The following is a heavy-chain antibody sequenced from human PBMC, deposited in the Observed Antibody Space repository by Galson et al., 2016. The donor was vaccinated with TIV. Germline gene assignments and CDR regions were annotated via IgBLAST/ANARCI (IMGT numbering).Heavy chain of an antibody. J-gene: IGHJ4*02. CDR1: GFTVSTNY. CDR3: ARQHDYLYYFDL. D-gene: IGHD3-16*01. CDR2: IYTSTKT. Sequence: SLRLSCAVSGFTVSTNYMSWVRQAPGKGLEWVSVIYTSTKTFYTDSVRGRFTIYRYNSKNMLFLQMNSLRTEDTAVYFCARQHDYLYYFDLWGQGTLVTVSS. V-gene: IGHV3-53*04.